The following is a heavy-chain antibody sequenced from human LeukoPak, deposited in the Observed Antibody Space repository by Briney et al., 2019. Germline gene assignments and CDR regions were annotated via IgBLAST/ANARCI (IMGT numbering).Heavy chain of an antibody. CDR2: IIPIFGTA. V-gene: IGHV1-69*06. J-gene: IGHJ4*02. Sequence: SVKVSCKASGGTFSSYAISWVRQAPGQGLEWMGGIIPIFGTANYAQKFQGRVTITADKSTSTAYMELSSLRSEDTAVYYCARSPPPYYYDSSGPSFDYWGQGTLVTVSP. CDR3: ARSPPPYYYDSSGPSFDY. D-gene: IGHD3-22*01. CDR1: GGTFSSYA.